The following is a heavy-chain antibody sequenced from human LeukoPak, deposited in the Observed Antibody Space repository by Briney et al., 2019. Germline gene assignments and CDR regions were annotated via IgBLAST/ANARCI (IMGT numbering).Heavy chain of an antibody. CDR1: GFTFSSYS. D-gene: IGHD2-21*02. J-gene: IGHJ4*02. CDR3: AKDVSTNCVGDCPPDY. CDR2: ISSSSSYI. Sequence: GGSLRLSCAASGFTFSSYSMNWVRQAPGKGLEWVSSISSSSSYIYYADSVKGRFTISRDNSKKTLYLQMNSLRAEDTAVYYCAKDVSTNCVGDCPPDYWGQGTLVTVSS. V-gene: IGHV3-21*01.